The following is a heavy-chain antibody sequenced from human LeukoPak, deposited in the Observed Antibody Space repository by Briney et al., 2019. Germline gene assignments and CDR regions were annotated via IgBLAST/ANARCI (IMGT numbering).Heavy chain of an antibody. V-gene: IGHV4-34*01. J-gene: IGHJ4*02. CDR1: GVSFSGYY. CDR3: ARGGRGYYFDY. CDR2: INHSGST. Sequence: SETLSLTCAVYGVSFSGYYWSWIRQPPGKGLEWIGEINHSGSTNYNPSLKSRVTISVDTSKNQFSLKLSSVTAADTAVYYCARGGRGYYFDYWGQGTLVTVSS. D-gene: IGHD3-22*01.